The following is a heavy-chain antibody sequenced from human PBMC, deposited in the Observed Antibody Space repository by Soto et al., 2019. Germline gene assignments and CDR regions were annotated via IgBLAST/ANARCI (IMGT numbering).Heavy chain of an antibody. CDR2: IVVGSGNT. J-gene: IGHJ6*02. CDR1: GFTFTSSA. CDR3: ARDVAVAGTYSSYYYYGMDV. D-gene: IGHD6-19*01. V-gene: IGHV1-58*01. Sequence: SVKVSCKASGFTFTSSAVQWVRQARGQRLEWIGWIVVGSGNTNYAQKFQERVTITRDMSTSTAYMELSRLRSDDTAVYYCARDVAVAGTYSSYYYYGMDVRGQGTTVTVSS.